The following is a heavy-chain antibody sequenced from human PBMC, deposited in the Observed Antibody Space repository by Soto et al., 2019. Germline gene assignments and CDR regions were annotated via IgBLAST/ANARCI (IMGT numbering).Heavy chain of an antibody. CDR2: ISYDGSNK. CDR3: AKSFGFLEWLSTTYYYYGMDV. V-gene: IGHV3-30*18. J-gene: IGHJ6*02. CDR1: GFTFSSSG. Sequence: QVQLVESGGGVVQPGRSLRLSCAASGFTFSSSGMHWVRQAPGKGLEWVAVISYDGSNKYYADSVKGRFTISRDNSKNTLYLQMSGLRAEDTAVYYCAKSFGFLEWLSTTYYYYGMDVWGQGTTVTVSS. D-gene: IGHD3-3*01.